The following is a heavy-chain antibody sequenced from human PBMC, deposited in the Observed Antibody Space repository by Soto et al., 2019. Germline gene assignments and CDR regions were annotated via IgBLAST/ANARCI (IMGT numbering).Heavy chain of an antibody. CDR2: MYYSGST. V-gene: IGHV4-31*03. Sequence: QVQLRESGPGLVKPSQTLSLTCTVSGGSINSGGYYWNWIRQHPGKGLEWIGYMYYSGSTYYNPFLRSRVIISAXXXEXXXXXXXXXXXXXDTAVYFCARGYRQSGYSSSWVFDYWGQGTLVNVSS. CDR3: CARGYRQSGYSSSWVFDY. D-gene: IGHD6-13*01. CDR1: GGSINSGGYY. J-gene: IGHJ4*02.